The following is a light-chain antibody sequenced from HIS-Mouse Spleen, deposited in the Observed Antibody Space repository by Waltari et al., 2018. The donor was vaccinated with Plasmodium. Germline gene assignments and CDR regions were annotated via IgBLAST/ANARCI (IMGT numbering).Light chain of an antibody. CDR3: YSTDSSGNHRV. J-gene: IGLJ3*02. CDR1: ALPKKY. V-gene: IGLV3-10*01. CDR2: EDS. Sequence: SYELTQPPSVSVSPGQTARTTCSGAALPKKYAYSYHQKSGQAPVLVIYEDSKRPSGIPERFSGSSSGTMATLTISGAQVEDEADYYCYSTDSSGNHRVFGGGTKLTVL.